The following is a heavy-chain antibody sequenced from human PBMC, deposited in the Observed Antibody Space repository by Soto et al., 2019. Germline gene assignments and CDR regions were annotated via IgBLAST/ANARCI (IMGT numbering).Heavy chain of an antibody. CDR2: IDWDDDK. Sequence: LEWLARIDWDDDKYYSTSLKTRLTISKDTSKNQVVLTMTNMDPVDTATYYCARIIDYGDSYWGQGTLVTVSS. CDR3: ARIIDYGDSY. V-gene: IGHV2-70*11. J-gene: IGHJ4*02. D-gene: IGHD4-17*01.